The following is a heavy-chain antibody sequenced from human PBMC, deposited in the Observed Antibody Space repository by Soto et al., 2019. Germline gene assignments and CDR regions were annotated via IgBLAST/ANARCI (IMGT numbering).Heavy chain of an antibody. CDR2: ISRSGSPI. Sequence: EAQLVESGGGLVQPGGSLRLSCAAFGFTLSSYEMDWVRQAPGKGLEWVSHISRSGSPIYYADSVKGRFTISRDNAKNSVYLQMNSLRAEDTAIYYCARVYADYLIDPFDIWGQGTMVSVSS. D-gene: IGHD4-17*01. V-gene: IGHV3-48*03. CDR1: GFTLSSYE. CDR3: ARVYADYLIDPFDI. J-gene: IGHJ3*02.